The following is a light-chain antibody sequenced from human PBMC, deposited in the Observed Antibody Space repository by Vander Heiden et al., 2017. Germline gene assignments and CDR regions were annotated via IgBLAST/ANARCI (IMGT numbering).Light chain of an antibody. CDR3: HRDTSYPIT. J-gene: IGKJ5*01. Sequence: IQMTQSLSSLSASIGSRVAFTCRASQHIMNYVAWFQQKPGKAPKSLIVAASRLQSAVTSTFSGRGSGTDFTLTMSSTHPEEIATDSGHRDTSYPITFRPGTRLGI. V-gene: IGKV1-16*01. CDR2: AAS. CDR1: QHIMNY.